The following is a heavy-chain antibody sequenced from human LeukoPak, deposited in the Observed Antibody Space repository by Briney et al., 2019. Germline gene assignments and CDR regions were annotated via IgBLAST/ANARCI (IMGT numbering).Heavy chain of an antibody. CDR3: ARAKEWFGEYYAFDI. CDR2: ISYDGSNK. CDR1: GFTFSSYA. D-gene: IGHD3-10*01. V-gene: IGHV3-30*04. Sequence: GGSLRLSCAASGFTFSSYAMHWVRQAPGKGLEWVAVISYDGSNKYYADSVKGRFTISRDNSKNTLYLQMNSLRAEDTAVYYCARAKEWFGEYYAFDIWGQGTMVTVSS. J-gene: IGHJ3*02.